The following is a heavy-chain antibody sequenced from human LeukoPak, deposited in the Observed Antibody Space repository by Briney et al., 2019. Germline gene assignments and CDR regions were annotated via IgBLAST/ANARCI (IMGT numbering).Heavy chain of an antibody. V-gene: IGHV3-7*01. CDR2: IKNDGSEK. CDR1: GFTFSSYW. J-gene: IGHJ4*02. CDR3: ARGLWWCDY. Sequence: PGGSLRLSXAASGFTFSSYWMRWVRQPPGKGLEWVANIKNDGSEKDYVDSVKGRFTISRDNAKNSLYLQMNSLRAEDTAVYYCARGLWWCDYWGQGTLVTVSS. D-gene: IGHD4/OR15-4a*01.